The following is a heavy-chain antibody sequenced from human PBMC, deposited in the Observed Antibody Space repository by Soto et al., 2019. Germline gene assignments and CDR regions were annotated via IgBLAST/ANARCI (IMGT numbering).Heavy chain of an antibody. V-gene: IGHV3-33*01. CDR1: GVTFSSYG. D-gene: IGHD3-22*01. CDR3: ARSFGSSGYFPENFDY. J-gene: IGHJ4*02. Sequence: PGGSLRLSCAASGVTFSSYGMHWVRQAPGKGLEWVAVIWYDGSNKYYADSVKGRFTISRDNSKNTLYLQMNSLRAEDTAVYYCARSFGSSGYFPENFDYWGQGTLVTVSS. CDR2: IWYDGSNK.